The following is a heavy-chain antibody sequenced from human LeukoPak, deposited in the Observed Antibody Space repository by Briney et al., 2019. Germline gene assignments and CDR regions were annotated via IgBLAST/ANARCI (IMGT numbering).Heavy chain of an antibody. J-gene: IGHJ5*02. CDR1: GGSISSYY. D-gene: IGHD3-22*01. CDR3: ARTYYYDSSGPSGWFDP. Sequence: SETLSLTCTVSGGSISSYYWSWIRQPPGKGLEWIGYIYYSGSTNYNPSLKSRVTISVDTSKNQFSLKLSSVTAADTAVYYCARTYYYDSSGPSGWFDPWGQGTLVTVSS. CDR2: IYYSGST. V-gene: IGHV4-59*08.